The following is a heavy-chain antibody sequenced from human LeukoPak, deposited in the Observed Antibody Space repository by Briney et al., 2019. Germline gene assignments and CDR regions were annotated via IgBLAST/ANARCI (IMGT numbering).Heavy chain of an antibody. Sequence: SETLSLTCAVYGGSFSGYYWSWIRQPPGKGLEWIGYIYYSGSTYYNPSLKSRVTISVDTSKNQFSLRLSSVTAADTAVYYCAREAVTAIDYWGQGTLVTVSS. CDR3: AREAVTAIDY. V-gene: IGHV4-34*09. CDR2: IYYSGST. CDR1: GGSFSGYY. J-gene: IGHJ4*02. D-gene: IGHD5-18*01.